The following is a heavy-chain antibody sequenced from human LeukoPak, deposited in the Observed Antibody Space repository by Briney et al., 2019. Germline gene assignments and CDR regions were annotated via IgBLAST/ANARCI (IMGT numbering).Heavy chain of an antibody. Sequence: SETLSLTCTVSGGSIGSYYWSWIRQPPGKGLEWIGYIYYSGSTNYNPSLKSRVTISVDTSKNQFSLKLSSVTAADTAVYYCARGREGSGWYRDWFDPWGQGTLVTVSS. CDR1: GGSIGSYY. D-gene: IGHD6-19*01. CDR3: ARGREGSGWYRDWFDP. V-gene: IGHV4-59*01. CDR2: IYYSGST. J-gene: IGHJ5*02.